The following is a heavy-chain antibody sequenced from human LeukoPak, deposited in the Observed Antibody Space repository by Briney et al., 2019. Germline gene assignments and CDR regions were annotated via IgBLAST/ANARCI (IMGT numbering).Heavy chain of an antibody. CDR2: ISGSDGNT. J-gene: IGHJ5*02. D-gene: IGHD3-22*01. V-gene: IGHV3-23*01. Sequence: QPGGSLRLSCAASGFTFSNYTMNWVRQAPGKGLEWVSTISGSDGNTYYADSVKGRFTISRDNSKNTLYLQMNSLRAEDTAVYYCAKDSSMIVVALCWFDPWGQGTLVTVSS. CDR3: AKDSSMIVVALCWFDP. CDR1: GFTFSNYT.